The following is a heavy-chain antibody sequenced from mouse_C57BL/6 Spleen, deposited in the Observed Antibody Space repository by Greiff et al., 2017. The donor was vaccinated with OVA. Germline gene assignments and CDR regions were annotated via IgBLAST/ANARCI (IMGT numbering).Heavy chain of an antibody. CDR1: GFSLSTSGMG. CDR2: IYWDDDK. Sequence: QVTLKVCGPGILQSSQTLSLTCSFSGFSLSTSGMGVSWIRQPSGKGLEWLAHIYWDDDKRYNPSLQSRLTISKDTSRNQVFLKITSVDTAETATYYCARREDGYYWYFDVWGTGTTVTVSS. CDR3: ARREDGYYWYFDV. D-gene: IGHD2-3*01. J-gene: IGHJ1*03. V-gene: IGHV8-12*01.